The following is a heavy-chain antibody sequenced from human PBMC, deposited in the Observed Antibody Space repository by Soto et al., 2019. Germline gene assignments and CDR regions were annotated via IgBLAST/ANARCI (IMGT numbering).Heavy chain of an antibody. Sequence: ASVKVSCKVSGYTLTELSMHWVRQAPGKGLEWMGGFDPEDGETIYAQKFQGRVTITADESTSTAYMELSSLRSEDTAVYYCARDSETSGRDYWGQGTLVTVSS. D-gene: IGHD2-15*01. CDR3: ARDSETSGRDY. CDR2: FDPEDGET. CDR1: GYTLTELS. J-gene: IGHJ4*02. V-gene: IGHV1-24*01.